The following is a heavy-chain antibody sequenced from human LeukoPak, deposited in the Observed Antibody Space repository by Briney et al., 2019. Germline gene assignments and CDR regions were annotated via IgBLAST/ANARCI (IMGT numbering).Heavy chain of an antibody. V-gene: IGHV4-59*01. CDR3: ARDGGATRSIGEFDY. CDR1: GGSISSYY. CDR2: IYYSGST. J-gene: IGHJ4*02. D-gene: IGHD5-24*01. Sequence: PSETLSLTCTVSGGSISSYYWSWIRQPPGKGLEWIGYIYYSGSTNYNPSLKSRVTISVDTSKNQFSLKLSSVTAADTAVYYCARDGGATRSIGEFDYWGQGTLVTVSS.